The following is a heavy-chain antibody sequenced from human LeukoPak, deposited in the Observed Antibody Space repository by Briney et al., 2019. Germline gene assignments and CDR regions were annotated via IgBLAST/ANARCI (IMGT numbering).Heavy chain of an antibody. CDR3: ARGGAARLHFQN. V-gene: IGHV4-59*01. CDR1: GGSISTYY. J-gene: IGHJ1*01. CDR2: IYHSGST. Sequence: SETLSLTCTVSGGSISTYYWNWIRQPPGKGLEWIGYIYHSGSTNYNPSLQSRVTISVDTSKNQFSLNLNSVTVADTAVYYCARGGAARLHFQNWGQGTLVTVSS. D-gene: IGHD6-6*01.